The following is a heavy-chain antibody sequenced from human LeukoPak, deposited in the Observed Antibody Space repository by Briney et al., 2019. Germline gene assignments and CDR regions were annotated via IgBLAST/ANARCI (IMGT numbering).Heavy chain of an antibody. CDR2: IYYSGST. V-gene: IGHV4-30-4*01. J-gene: IGHJ4*02. Sequence: SETLSLTCTVSGGSISSGDYYWSWIRQPPGKGLEWIGYIYYSGSTYYNPSLKSRVTIPVDTSKNQFSLKLSSVTAADTAVYYCARVDYGDSTSAFDIWGQGTLVTVSS. D-gene: IGHD4-17*01. CDR3: ARVDYGDSTSAFDI. CDR1: GGSISSGDYY.